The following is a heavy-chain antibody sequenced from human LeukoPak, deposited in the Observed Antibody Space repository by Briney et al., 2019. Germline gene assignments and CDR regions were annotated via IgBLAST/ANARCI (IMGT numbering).Heavy chain of an antibody. Sequence: ASVKVSCKASGYTFTSYYMHWVRQAPGQGLGWMGIINPSGGSTSYAQKFQGRVTMTRDMSTSTVYMELSSLRSEDTAVYYCARGRGRGFLDPHYFDYWGQGTLATVSS. CDR2: INPSGGST. CDR1: GYTFTSYY. CDR3: ARGRGRGFLDPHYFDY. J-gene: IGHJ4*02. V-gene: IGHV1-46*01. D-gene: IGHD3/OR15-3a*01.